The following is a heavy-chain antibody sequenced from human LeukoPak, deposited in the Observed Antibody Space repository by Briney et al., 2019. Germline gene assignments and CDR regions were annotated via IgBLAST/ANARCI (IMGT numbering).Heavy chain of an antibody. D-gene: IGHD1-26*01. CDR2: IHRDGRTA. Sequence: SGGSLRLSCAASGFNFADYDMHWDRQAPGKALEWVALIHRDGRTAYYADSVKGRFAISRDNSRTSLYLQMNSLRSEDTALYHCAKTRRSGTEYGDFDHWGQGTQVTVSS. J-gene: IGHJ4*02. CDR3: AKTRRSGTEYGDFDH. CDR1: GFNFADYD. V-gene: IGHV3-43*02.